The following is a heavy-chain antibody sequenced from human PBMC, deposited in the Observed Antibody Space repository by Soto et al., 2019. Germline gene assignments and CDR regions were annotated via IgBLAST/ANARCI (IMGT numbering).Heavy chain of an antibody. D-gene: IGHD2-21*01. CDR2: INYSGTT. CDR3: VRHVGDRLWYFDY. Sequence: SETLSLTCAVYGESFIDYYWSWIRQPPGKGLEWIGSINYSGTTNHNPSLKSRVTISVDTSRNQLSVKLGSVTAADTAAYFCVRHVGDRLWYFDYWGQGTQVTVSS. CDR1: GESFIDYY. J-gene: IGHJ4*02. V-gene: IGHV4-34*01.